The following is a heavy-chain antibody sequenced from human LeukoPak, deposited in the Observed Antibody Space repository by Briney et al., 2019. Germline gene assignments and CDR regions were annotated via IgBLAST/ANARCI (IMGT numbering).Heavy chain of an antibody. CDR2: FYASGNN. CDR3: VTEPVGAPRYFDY. J-gene: IGHJ4*02. V-gene: IGHV4-61*02. Sequence: SETLSLTCTVSGGSISSDNFYWSWIRKPAGKGLEWIGRFYASGNNDYSPSLRGRVTISADTSKNQFSLKLTSVAAADTAIYYCVTEPVGAPRYFDYWGQGTLVTVSS. D-gene: IGHD1-26*01. CDR1: GGSISSDNFY.